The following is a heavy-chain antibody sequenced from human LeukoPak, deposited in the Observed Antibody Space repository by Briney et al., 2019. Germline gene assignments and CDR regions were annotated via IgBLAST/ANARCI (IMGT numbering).Heavy chain of an antibody. Sequence: GGSLRLSCAASGFTFSYYSMNWVRQAPGRGLEWVSCISSSSSLIFYSDSVGGRFTISRDNAKNLLYLHMNSLRVEDTAVYYCAKVDRGDYSSSPVPYYNYYMNVWGKGTTVTVSS. D-gene: IGHD6-13*01. CDR1: GFTFSYYS. V-gene: IGHV3-21*01. CDR2: ISSSSSLI. J-gene: IGHJ6*03. CDR3: AKVDRGDYSSSPVPYYNYYMNV.